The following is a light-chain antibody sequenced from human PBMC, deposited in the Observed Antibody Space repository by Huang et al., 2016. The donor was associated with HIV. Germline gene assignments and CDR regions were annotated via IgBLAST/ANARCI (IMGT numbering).Light chain of an antibody. J-gene: IGKJ3*01. Sequence: ETVMTQSPVTLSVSPGDRASLSCRSSQIVSSNLAWYQQKPGQAPRLLIDAASTRATGVPARFSGSGAWTEFTLTINTLQSEDSAVYYCQQYNDFRSTFGPGTRVEIK. CDR3: QQYNDFRST. V-gene: IGKV3-15*01. CDR1: QIVSSN. CDR2: AAS.